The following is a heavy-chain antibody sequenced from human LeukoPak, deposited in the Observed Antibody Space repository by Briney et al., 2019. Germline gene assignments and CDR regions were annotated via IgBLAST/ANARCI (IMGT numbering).Heavy chain of an antibody. D-gene: IGHD4-17*01. Sequence: GGSLRLSCAASGFSFSFHSLNWVRQAPGKGLEWVSSISSTSTFIYYADSVKGRFIISRDNAKDSLYLHMNSLRAEDTAMYYCARDLKYGDSYYYYIDVWGKGTTVTVSS. CDR1: GFSFSFHS. J-gene: IGHJ6*03. V-gene: IGHV3-21*01. CDR3: ARDLKYGDSYYYYIDV. CDR2: ISSTSTFI.